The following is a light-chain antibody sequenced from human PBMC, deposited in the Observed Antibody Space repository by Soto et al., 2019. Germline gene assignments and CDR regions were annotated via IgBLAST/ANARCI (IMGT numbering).Light chain of an antibody. J-gene: IGKJ3*01. CDR2: DAS. CDR1: QSVSSY. CDR3: QQCSNWPPVFT. Sequence: EIVLTQSPATLSLSPGERATLSCRASQSVSSYLAWYQQKPGQAPRLLIYDASNRATGIPARFSRRGPGTDFTLTISILEPEDFAFYYCQQCSNWPPVFTFDPGTKVHIK. V-gene: IGKV3-11*01.